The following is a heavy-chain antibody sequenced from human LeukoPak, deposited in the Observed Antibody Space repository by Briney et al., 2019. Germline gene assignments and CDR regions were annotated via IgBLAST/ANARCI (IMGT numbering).Heavy chain of an antibody. CDR1: GFTVSSNY. CDR3: ARELPSYSSGWYEDRYYFDY. Sequence: PGGSLRLSCAASGFTVSSNYMSWVRQAPGKGLEWVSIIYSDGSTDYTESVKGRFTISRDNAKNSLYLQMNSLRAEDTAVYYCARELPSYSSGWYEDRYYFDYWGQGTLVTVSS. V-gene: IGHV3-66*01. D-gene: IGHD6-19*01. CDR2: IYSDGST. J-gene: IGHJ4*02.